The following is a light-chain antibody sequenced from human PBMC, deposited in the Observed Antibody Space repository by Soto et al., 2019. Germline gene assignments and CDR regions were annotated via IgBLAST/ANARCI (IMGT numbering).Light chain of an antibody. J-gene: IGLJ1*01. CDR3: SSNTSGRTGV. Sequence: QSALTQPASVSGSPGQSIAISCTGTSGDVGGYDYVSWYQQHPDKAPKLMIYEVTKRPSWVSNRFSGSKSGNTASLTISGLQLKEEAVNSGSSNTSGRTGVFGRGTKSPVL. CDR1: SGDVGGYDY. CDR2: EVT. V-gene: IGLV2-14*01.